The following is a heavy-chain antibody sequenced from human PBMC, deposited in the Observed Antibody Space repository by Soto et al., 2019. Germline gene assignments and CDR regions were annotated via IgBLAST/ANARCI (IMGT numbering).Heavy chain of an antibody. J-gene: IGHJ6*02. Sequence: GGSLRLSCAASGFTFSSYGMHWVRQAPGKGLEWVAVISYDGSNKYYADSVKGRFTISRDNSKNTLYLQMNSLRAEDTAVYYCAKDLADTAMDYYYYYYGMDVWGQGTTVTVSS. V-gene: IGHV3-30*18. D-gene: IGHD5-18*01. CDR3: AKDLADTAMDYYYYYYGMDV. CDR2: ISYDGSNK. CDR1: GFTFSSYG.